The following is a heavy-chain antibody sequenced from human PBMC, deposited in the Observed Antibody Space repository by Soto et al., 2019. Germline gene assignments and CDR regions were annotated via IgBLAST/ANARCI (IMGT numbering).Heavy chain of an antibody. J-gene: IGHJ6*03. CDR3: AREAASDPSFYYHYMDV. CDR2: RNPDSGNT. D-gene: IGHD3-10*01. CDR1: GYTFTEYN. Sequence: QEQLVQSGAEVKKPGAPVKVSCKASGYTFTEYNINWVRQASGQGLEWMGWRNPDSGNTGYAEKFQGRVTMTRNRSISTAYMELSGLRSDDTAVYYCAREAASDPSFYYHYMDVWGKGTTVTVSS. V-gene: IGHV1-8*01.